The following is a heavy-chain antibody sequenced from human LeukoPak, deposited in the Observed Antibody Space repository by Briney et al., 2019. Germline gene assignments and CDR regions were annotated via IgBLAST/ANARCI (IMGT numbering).Heavy chain of an antibody. D-gene: IGHD3-10*01. Sequence: PGRSLRLSCAASGFTFSSYGMHWVRQAPGKGLEWVAVIWYGGSNKYYADSVKGRFTISRDNSKNTLYLQMNSLRAEDTAVYYCAKAANYYGSGSYYKNFADYYYYMDVWGKGTTVTVSS. CDR2: IWYGGSNK. J-gene: IGHJ6*03. CDR1: GFTFSSYG. V-gene: IGHV3-30*18. CDR3: AKAANYYGSGSYYKNFADYYYYMDV.